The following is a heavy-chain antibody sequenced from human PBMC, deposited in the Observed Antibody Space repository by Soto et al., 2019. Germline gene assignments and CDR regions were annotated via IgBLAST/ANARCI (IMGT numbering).Heavy chain of an antibody. CDR2: FDPEDGET. V-gene: IGHV1-24*01. J-gene: IGHJ4*02. D-gene: IGHD1-26*01. CDR1: GYTLTELS. Sequence: ASLKVSCKVSGYTLTELSMHGVRQAPGKGLEWMGGFDPEDGETIYAQKFQGRVTMTEDTSTDTAYMELSSLRSEDTAVYYCATDRVGATHFDYWGQGTLVTVSS. CDR3: ATDRVGATHFDY.